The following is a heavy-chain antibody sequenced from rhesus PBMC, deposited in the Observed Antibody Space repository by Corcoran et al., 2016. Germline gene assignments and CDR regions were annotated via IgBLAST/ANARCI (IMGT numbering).Heavy chain of an antibody. V-gene: IGHV4-127*01. Sequence: QVQLKESGPGLVKPSATLSLTCPVSGYSIISVYAWRWFRPPPGKGLEWIGYIGGYYNPSLKSRVTISKDTSKNQFSLNLTSVTAADTAVYYCASGLNYGAPNFGLDSWGQGVVVTVSS. CDR2: IGG. CDR3: ASGLNYGAPNFGLDS. J-gene: IGHJ6*01. CDR1: GYSIISVYA. D-gene: IGHD1-26*01.